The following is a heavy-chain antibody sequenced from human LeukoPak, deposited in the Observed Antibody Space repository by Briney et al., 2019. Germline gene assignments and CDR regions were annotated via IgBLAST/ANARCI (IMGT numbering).Heavy chain of an antibody. CDR3: ARHRSSWLIDY. CDR2: ISDSGGNT. Sequence: GGSLRLSCAASGFTFNSYAMSWVRQAPWERLQWVSGISDSGGNTYYADSVRGRFTISRDNSKNTLYLQMNSLRAEDTAVYYCARHRSSWLIDYWGQGTLVTVSS. J-gene: IGHJ4*02. CDR1: GFTFNSYA. V-gene: IGHV3-23*01. D-gene: IGHD6-6*01.